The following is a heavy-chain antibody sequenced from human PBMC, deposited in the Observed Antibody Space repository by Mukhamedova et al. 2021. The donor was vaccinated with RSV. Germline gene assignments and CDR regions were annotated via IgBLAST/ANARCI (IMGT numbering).Heavy chain of an antibody. CDR3: ARAATRIWFGELFQPFDY. CDR2: ISSSGSTI. J-gene: IGHJ4*02. Sequence: VRQAPGKGLEWVSYISSSGSTIYYADSVKGRFTISRDNAKNSLYLQMNSLRAEDTAVYYCARAATRIWFGELFQPFDYWGQGTLV. V-gene: IGHV3-48*03. D-gene: IGHD3-10*01.